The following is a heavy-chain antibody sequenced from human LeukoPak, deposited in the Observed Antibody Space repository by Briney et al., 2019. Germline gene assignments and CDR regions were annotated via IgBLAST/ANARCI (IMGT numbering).Heavy chain of an antibody. V-gene: IGHV3-23*01. CDR1: GFTFSSYA. J-gene: IGHJ4*02. CDR3: AKAKVGGFDY. CDR2: ISGSGGST. Sequence: PGGSLRLSCAASGFTFSSYAMNWVRQAPGKGLEWVSAISGSGGSTYYADFVKGRFTISRDNSRNTLYLEVNSLRAEDTAVYYCAKAKVGGFDYWGQGTLVTVSS. D-gene: IGHD2-2*01.